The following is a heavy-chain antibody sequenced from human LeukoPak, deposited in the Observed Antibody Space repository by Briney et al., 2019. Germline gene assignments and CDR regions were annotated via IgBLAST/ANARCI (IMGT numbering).Heavy chain of an antibody. V-gene: IGHV4-59*12. CDR3: ARDRLMGHIDSKYGVDV. CDR1: GDSISRYY. D-gene: IGHD2-21*01. CDR2: IYYSGRSGST. J-gene: IGHJ6*02. Sequence: PSETLSLTCTVSGDSISRYYWSWIRQPPGKGLEWIGHIYYSGRSGSTNSNPSLKSRLTMSLDTSKNQFSLKIDSVTASDTAVYYCARDRLMGHIDSKYGVDVWGQGTTVTVSS.